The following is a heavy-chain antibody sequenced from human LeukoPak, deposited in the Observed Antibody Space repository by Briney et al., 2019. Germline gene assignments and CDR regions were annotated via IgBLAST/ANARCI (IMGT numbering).Heavy chain of an antibody. CDR3: ARGLEWLTRRHTWFDP. CDR1: GYTFTSNY. D-gene: IGHD3-3*01. CDR2: ISAYNGNT. V-gene: IGHV1-18*04. J-gene: IGHJ5*02. Sequence: ASVKVSCKAFGYTFTSNYMHWVRQAPGQGLEWMGWISAYNGNTNYAQKLQGRVTMTTDTSTSTAYMELRSLRSDDTAVYYCARGLEWLTRRHTWFDPWGQGTLVTVSS.